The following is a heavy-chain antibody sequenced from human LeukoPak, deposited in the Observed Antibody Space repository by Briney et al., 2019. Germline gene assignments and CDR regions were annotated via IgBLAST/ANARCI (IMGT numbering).Heavy chain of an antibody. J-gene: IGHJ4*02. Sequence: SGGSLRLSCAASGFTFSSYGMSWVRQAPGKGLEWVSAISGSGGSTYYADSVKGRFTISRDNSKNTLYLQMNSLRAEDTAVYYCATNRGCSSTSCYNYLYYFDYWGQGTLVTVSS. CDR3: ATNRGCSSTSCYNYLYYFDY. V-gene: IGHV3-23*01. CDR1: GFTFSSYG. CDR2: ISGSGGST. D-gene: IGHD2-2*01.